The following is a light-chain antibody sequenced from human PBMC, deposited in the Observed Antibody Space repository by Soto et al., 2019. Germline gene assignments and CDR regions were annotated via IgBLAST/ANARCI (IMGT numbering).Light chain of an antibody. J-gene: IGKJ1*01. Sequence: VMTQSPATLSLSPGDSATLSCRASQSVRSNLAWYQQKTGQAPRLLIYGESTRATGIPARLSGSGSATELNLTISRLEPEDVALYYCQKRSNWPRTCGPGTKVDIK. V-gene: IGKV3-15*01. CDR3: QKRSNWPRT. CDR1: QSVRSN. CDR2: GES.